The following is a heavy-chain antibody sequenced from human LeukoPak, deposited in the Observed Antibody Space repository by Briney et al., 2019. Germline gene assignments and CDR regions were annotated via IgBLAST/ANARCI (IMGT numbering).Heavy chain of an antibody. J-gene: IGHJ3*01. CDR2: IYPGDADN. CDR1: GSIFDLYY. Sequence: GASLQTCSGCAGSIFDLYYIGWVRPLPGEGQGGRGIIYPGDADNNYNPSFQGQVTMSADKSMSISYLNWNNLKAAAGVNYSCTRRRGSGYYSFDVWGQGTIVTVSS. V-gene: IGHV5-51*01. D-gene: IGHD3-3*01. CDR3: TRRRGSGYYSFDV.